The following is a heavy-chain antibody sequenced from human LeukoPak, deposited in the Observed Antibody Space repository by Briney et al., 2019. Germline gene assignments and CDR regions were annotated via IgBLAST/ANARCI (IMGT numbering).Heavy chain of an antibody. Sequence: SVKVSCKASGGTFSSYTISWVRQAPGQGLEWMGRIIPILDIANYAQKFQGRVTITADKSTSTAYMELSSLRSEDTAVYYCASTTVNYYDSSVLRRAEYFQHWGQGTLVTVSS. J-gene: IGHJ1*01. CDR2: IIPILDIA. V-gene: IGHV1-69*02. D-gene: IGHD3-22*01. CDR1: GGTFSSYT. CDR3: ASTTVNYYDSSVLRRAEYFQH.